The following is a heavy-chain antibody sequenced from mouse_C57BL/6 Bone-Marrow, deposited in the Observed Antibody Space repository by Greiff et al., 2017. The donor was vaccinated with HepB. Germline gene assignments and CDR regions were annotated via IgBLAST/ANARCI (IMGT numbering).Heavy chain of an antibody. D-gene: IGHD1-1*01. CDR3: ARSRGTVSYWYFDV. CDR2: IYPRSGNT. V-gene: IGHV1-81*01. CDR1: GYTFTSYG. J-gene: IGHJ1*03. Sequence: QVQLQQSGAELARPGASVKLSCKASGYTFTSYGISWVKQRTGQGLEWIGEIYPRSGNTYYNEKFKGKATLTADKSSSTAYMELRSLTSEDSAVYFCARSRGTVSYWYFDVWGKGTTVTVSS.